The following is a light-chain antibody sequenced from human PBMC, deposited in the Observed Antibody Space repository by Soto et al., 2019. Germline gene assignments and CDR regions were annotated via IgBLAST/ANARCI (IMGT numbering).Light chain of an antibody. J-gene: IGKJ4*01. V-gene: IGKV1-39*01. CDR1: ETISHF. CDR3: QQSYRTPLT. CDR2: DAS. Sequence: DLQMTQSPSLLSASVGDRVTITCRASETISHFLNWYQQKPGKAPKLLIYDASSLQSGVPSRFSGSGSGADFTLTISSLQPEDFAIYYCQQSYRTPLTFGGGTEVDVK.